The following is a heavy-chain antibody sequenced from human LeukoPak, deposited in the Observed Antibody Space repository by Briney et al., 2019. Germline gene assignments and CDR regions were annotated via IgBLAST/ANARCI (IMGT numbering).Heavy chain of an antibody. J-gene: IGHJ3*02. V-gene: IGHV5-51*01. Sequence: GGSLEISCKGSGYSFTSYWIGWVRQLPGKGLGGMGIIDPGDSDTRYSPSFQGQVTISADKSISTAYLQWSSLKASDTAMYYCARLQGLGSYFSDAFDIWGQGTMVTVSS. CDR2: IDPGDSDT. D-gene: IGHD3-10*01. CDR1: GYSFTSYW. CDR3: ARLQGLGSYFSDAFDI.